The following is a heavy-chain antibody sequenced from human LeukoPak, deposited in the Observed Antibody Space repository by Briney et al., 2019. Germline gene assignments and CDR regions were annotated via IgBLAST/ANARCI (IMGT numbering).Heavy chain of an antibody. CDR3: ARGATTGXGAXDI. J-gene: IGHJ3*02. D-gene: IGHD1-1*01. CDR1: GFTFSNAW. CDR2: ISSSNSTI. V-gene: IGHV3-48*01. Sequence: GGSLRLSCAASGFTFSNAWMNWVRQAPGKGLEWVSYISSSNSTIYYAGSVKGRFTISRDNAKNSLYLQMNSLRAEDTAVYYCARGATTGXGAXDI.